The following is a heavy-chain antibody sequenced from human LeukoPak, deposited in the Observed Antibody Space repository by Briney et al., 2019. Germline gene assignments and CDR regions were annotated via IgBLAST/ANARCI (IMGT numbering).Heavy chain of an antibody. CDR2: ISSSSYI. CDR1: GFTFGGYS. J-gene: IGHJ4*02. D-gene: IGHD2-2*01. V-gene: IGHV3-69-1*01. CDR3: ARLRYCSSTSCYDDY. Sequence: PGGSLRLSCVASGFTFGGYSMSWVRLTPGKGLEWVSSISSSSYIYYADSVKGRFTISRDNAKNSLYLQMNSLRAEDTAVYYCARLRYCSSTSCYDDYWGQGTLVTVSS.